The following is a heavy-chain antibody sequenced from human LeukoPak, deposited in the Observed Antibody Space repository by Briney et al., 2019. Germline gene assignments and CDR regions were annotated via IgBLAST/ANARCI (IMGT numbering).Heavy chain of an antibody. CDR3: ARDRSYDSSGYYYLDY. D-gene: IGHD3-22*01. Sequence: PSETLSLTCAAYGGSFSGYYWSWIRQPPGKGLEWIGYIYYSGSTNYNPSLKSRVTISVDTSKNQFSLKLSSVTAADTAVYYCARDRSYDSSGYYYLDYWGQGTLVTVSS. CDR2: IYYSGST. CDR1: GGSFSGYY. V-gene: IGHV4-59*01. J-gene: IGHJ4*02.